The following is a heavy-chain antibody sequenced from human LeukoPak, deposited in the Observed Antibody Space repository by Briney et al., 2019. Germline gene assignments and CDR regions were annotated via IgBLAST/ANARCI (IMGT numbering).Heavy chain of an antibody. Sequence: PGGSLRLSCTPSGHTDRSKYKRWVRQAPGKGLEWVSVIYSGGSTYYADSVKGRFTISRDNSKNTLYLQMNSLRAEDTAVYYCAREGSGYDSYIPFDYWGEGTLVTVSS. CDR2: IYSGGST. CDR1: GHTDRSKY. CDR3: AREGSGYDSYIPFDY. V-gene: IGHV3-53*01. J-gene: IGHJ4*02. D-gene: IGHD5-12*01.